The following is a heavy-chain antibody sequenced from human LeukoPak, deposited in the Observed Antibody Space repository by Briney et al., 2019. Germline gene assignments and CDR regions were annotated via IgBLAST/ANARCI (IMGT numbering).Heavy chain of an antibody. V-gene: IGHV3-9*01. Sequence: PGRSLRLSCAASGFTFDDYAMHWVRQAPGKGLEWVSGISWNSGSIGYADSVKGRFTISRDNAKNSLYLQMNSLRAEDTALYYCAKGKVAPAPIGSGWFDPWGQGTLVTVSS. CDR1: GFTFDDYA. J-gene: IGHJ5*02. D-gene: IGHD2-2*02. CDR2: ISWNSGSI. CDR3: AKGKVAPAPIGSGWFDP.